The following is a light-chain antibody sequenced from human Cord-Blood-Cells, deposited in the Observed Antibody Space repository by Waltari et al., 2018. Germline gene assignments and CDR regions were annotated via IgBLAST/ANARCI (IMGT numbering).Light chain of an antibody. J-gene: IGKJ2*01. CDR3: QQYDNLPYT. V-gene: IGKV1-33*01. Sequence: DIQMTQSPSSLSASVGDRVTITCQASQDISNYLNWYQQKPGKAPKLLSYDASNLETGVPSRFSGSGSETDFTFTISSLQPEDIATYYCQQYDNLPYTFGQGTKLEIK. CDR2: DAS. CDR1: QDISNY.